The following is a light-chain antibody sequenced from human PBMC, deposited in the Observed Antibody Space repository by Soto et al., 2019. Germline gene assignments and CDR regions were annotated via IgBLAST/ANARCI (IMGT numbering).Light chain of an antibody. Sequence: QSVLTQPPSTSGTPGQRVTISCSGSSSNIRSNTVNWYQQLPGAAPKLLIYSNDQRPSGVPDRLSGSKSGTSASLAFSGLQSEDEADYYCAAWDDSLNVVVFGGGTQLTVL. J-gene: IGLJ2*01. CDR3: AAWDDSLNVVV. CDR2: SND. V-gene: IGLV1-44*01. CDR1: SSNIRSNT.